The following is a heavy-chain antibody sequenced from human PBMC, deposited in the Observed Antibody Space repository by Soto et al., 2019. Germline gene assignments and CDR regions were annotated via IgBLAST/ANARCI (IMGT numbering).Heavy chain of an antibody. V-gene: IGHV1-69*01. Sequence: QVQLVQSGAEVKKPGSSVKVSYKASGGTFSSYAISWVRQAPGQGLEWMGGIIPIFGTANYAQKFQGRVTITADESTSTAYMELSSLRSEDTAVYYCASEYYYDSSGTGRNWFDPWGQGTLVTVSS. J-gene: IGHJ5*02. CDR1: GGTFSSYA. D-gene: IGHD3-22*01. CDR3: ASEYYYDSSGTGRNWFDP. CDR2: IIPIFGTA.